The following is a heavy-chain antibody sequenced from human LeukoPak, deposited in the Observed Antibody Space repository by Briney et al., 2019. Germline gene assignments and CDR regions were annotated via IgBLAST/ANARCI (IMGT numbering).Heavy chain of an antibody. V-gene: IGHV4-59*08. Sequence: SETLSLTCTVSGGSISSYYWSWIRRPPGKGLEWIGYIYYSGSTNYNPSLKSRVTISVDTSKNQFSLKLSSVTAADTAVYYCARRPRGYYYFDYWGQGTLVTVSS. D-gene: IGHD2-15*01. CDR3: ARRPRGYYYFDY. CDR1: GGSISSYY. CDR2: IYYSGST. J-gene: IGHJ4*02.